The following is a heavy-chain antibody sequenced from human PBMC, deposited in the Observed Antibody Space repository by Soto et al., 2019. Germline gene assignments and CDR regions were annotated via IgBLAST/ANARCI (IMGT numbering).Heavy chain of an antibody. V-gene: IGHV1-24*01. J-gene: IGHJ5*02. D-gene: IGHD3-16*02. CDR2: FDPEDGET. CDR1: GYSLIALS. Sequence: ASVKVSCKVSGYSLIALSMHWVRQAPGKGLEWMGRFDPEDGETVYAQKFQGRITMTEDTSTDTAYMELSSLRSEDTAVYYCARSSGGVFGIIIEGSNWLAPWGQGSLVTVSS. CDR3: ARSSGGVFGIIIEGSNWLAP.